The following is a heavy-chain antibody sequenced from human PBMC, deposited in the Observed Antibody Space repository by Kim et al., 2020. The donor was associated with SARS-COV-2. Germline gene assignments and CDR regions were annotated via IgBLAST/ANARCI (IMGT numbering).Heavy chain of an antibody. CDR1: GGTFSSYS. J-gene: IGHJ4*02. Sequence: SVKVSCRASGGTFSSYSISWVRQAPGQGLEFMGRIIPILGIANYAQKFQGRVTITADKSTSTAYMELSSLRSEDTAMYYCARDNENRKWLGSWYFDYWRQGTLVTVSS. D-gene: IGHD6-19*01. CDR2: IIPILGIA. CDR3: ARDNENRKWLGSWYFDY. V-gene: IGHV1-69*04.